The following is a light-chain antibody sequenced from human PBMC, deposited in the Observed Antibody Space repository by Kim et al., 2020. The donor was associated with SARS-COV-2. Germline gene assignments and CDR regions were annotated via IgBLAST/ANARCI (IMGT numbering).Light chain of an antibody. Sequence: GQRVSNTCSGGRSNIGRNTVNWYQQLPRTAPTLLTLANTQRPSGVPDRYSGSKSGTSASLAISGLQSEDEAFYYCAACDDSLDGVAFGGGTQLTVL. CDR1: RSNIGRNT. J-gene: IGLJ2*01. V-gene: IGLV1-44*01. CDR2: ANT. CDR3: AACDDSLDGVA.